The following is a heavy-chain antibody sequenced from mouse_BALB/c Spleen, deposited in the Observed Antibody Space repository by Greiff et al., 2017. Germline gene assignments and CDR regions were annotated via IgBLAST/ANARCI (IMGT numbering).Heavy chain of an antibody. V-gene: IGHV1-69*02. CDR2: IYPSDSYT. CDR1: GYTFTSYW. Sequence: QVQLQQPGAELVRPGASVKLSCKASGYTFTSYWINWVKQRPGQGLEWIGNIYPSDSYTNYNQKFKDKATLTVDKSSSTAYMQLSSPTSEDSAVYYCTRTGISSRYFDGWGAGTTVTVSS. CDR3: TRTGISSRYFDG. D-gene: IGHD6-1*01. J-gene: IGHJ1*01.